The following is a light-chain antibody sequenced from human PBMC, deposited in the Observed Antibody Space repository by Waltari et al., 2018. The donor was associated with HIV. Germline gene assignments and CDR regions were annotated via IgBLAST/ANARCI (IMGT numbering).Light chain of an antibody. J-gene: IGKJ1*01. Sequence: EIVLTQSPGTLSLSPGERATLACSASQSVSSSYLAWYQQKPGQAPRLLIYGAASRATGIPDRFSGSGSGTDFTLTISRLEPEDFAVYYCQQYGSSPGTFGQGTKVESK. CDR1: QSVSSSY. CDR3: QQYGSSPGT. V-gene: IGKV3-20*01. CDR2: GAA.